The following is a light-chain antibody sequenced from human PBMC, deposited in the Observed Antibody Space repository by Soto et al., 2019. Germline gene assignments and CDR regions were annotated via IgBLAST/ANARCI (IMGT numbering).Light chain of an antibody. J-gene: IGKJ1*01. V-gene: IGKV3-20*01. CDR1: QAIRSTS. CDR3: QHYSDSTWT. Sequence: EIVLTQSPGTLSLSPGEGATLSYRASQAIRSTSLVWYQKKPGQAPRLLMYGASTRASGFPDRFSGRGFETDFTLTISEVEPEDFAVYYCQHYSDSTWTFGQGTRVEI. CDR2: GAS.